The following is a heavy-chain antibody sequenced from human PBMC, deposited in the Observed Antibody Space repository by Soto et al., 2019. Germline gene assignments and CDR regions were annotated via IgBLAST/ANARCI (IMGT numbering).Heavy chain of an antibody. CDR3: AILDHYMDV. V-gene: IGHV3-9*01. J-gene: IGHJ6*03. D-gene: IGHD3-3*01. Sequence: GGSLRLSCAASGFTFDDYAMHWVRQAPGKGLEWVSGISWNSGSIGYADSVKGRFTISRDNAKNSLYLQMNSLRAEDTALYYYAILDHYMDVWGKGTTVTVSS. CDR1: GFTFDDYA. CDR2: ISWNSGSI.